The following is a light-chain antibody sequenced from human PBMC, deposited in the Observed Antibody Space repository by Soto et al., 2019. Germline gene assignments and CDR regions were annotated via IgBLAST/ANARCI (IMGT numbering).Light chain of an antibody. CDR3: CSYTPSSTLV. J-gene: IGLJ1*01. CDR1: SSDIGGYNY. CDR2: DVS. V-gene: IGLV2-14*03. Sequence: QSALTQPASVSGSPGQSITISCTGTSSDIGGYNYVSWYQQHPGKAPKLIIHDVSKWPSGVSNRFSGSKSGNTASLTISGLQAEDEADYYCCSYTPSSTLVFGTGTKVTVL.